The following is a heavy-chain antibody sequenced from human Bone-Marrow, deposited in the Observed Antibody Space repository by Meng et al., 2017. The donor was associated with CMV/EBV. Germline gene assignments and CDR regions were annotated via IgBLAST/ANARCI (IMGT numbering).Heavy chain of an antibody. V-gene: IGHV3-21*01. CDR2: ISSRSSYI. CDR1: GLTFSSDN. CDR3: AKDEAVAGTGFDY. D-gene: IGHD6-19*01. J-gene: IGHJ4*02. Sequence: CAASGLTFSSDNMNWVRKAPGKGLEWVSSISSRSSYIYYADSVKGRFTISRDNAKNSLYLQMNSLRAEDTAVYYCAKDEAVAGTGFDYWGQGTLVTVSS.